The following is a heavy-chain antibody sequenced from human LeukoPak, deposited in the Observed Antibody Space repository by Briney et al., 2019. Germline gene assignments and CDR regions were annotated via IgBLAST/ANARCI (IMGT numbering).Heavy chain of an antibody. Sequence: SETLSLTCAVYGGSFSGYYWSWIRQPPGKGLEWIGEINHSGSTNYNPSLKSRVTISVDTSKNQFFLKLSSVTAADTAVYYCARIKGPCDYWGQGTLVTVSS. V-gene: IGHV4-34*01. CDR1: GGSFSGYY. CDR2: INHSGST. CDR3: ARIKGPCDY. J-gene: IGHJ4*02.